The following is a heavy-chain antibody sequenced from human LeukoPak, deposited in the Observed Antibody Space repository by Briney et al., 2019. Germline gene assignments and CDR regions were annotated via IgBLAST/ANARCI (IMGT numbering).Heavy chain of an antibody. Sequence: GGSLRLSCAASGFTFSSYDMHWVRQATGKGLEWVSAIGTAGDTYYLGSVKGRFTISRVNARNSLYLQMNSLRAGDTAVYYCARGAIAVGGVDYWGQGTLVTVSS. CDR2: IGTAGDT. V-gene: IGHV3-13*01. CDR3: ARGAIAVGGVDY. CDR1: GFTFSSYD. D-gene: IGHD6-19*01. J-gene: IGHJ4*02.